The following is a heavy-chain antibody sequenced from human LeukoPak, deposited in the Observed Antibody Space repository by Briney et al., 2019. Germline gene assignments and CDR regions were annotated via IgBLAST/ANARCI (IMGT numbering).Heavy chain of an antibody. V-gene: IGHV6-1*01. CDR3: ARRLTQYDCFDP. D-gene: IGHD2-2*01. J-gene: IGHJ5*02. CDR2: TYYRSTWYN. CDR1: GDSVSSSSVT. Sequence: SQTLSLTCAISGDSVSSSSVTWNWIRQSPSRGLEWLGRTYYRSTWYNDYAVSVRGRITVNPDTSKNQFSLHLNSVTPKDTAVYYCARRLTQYDCFDPWGQGILVTVSS.